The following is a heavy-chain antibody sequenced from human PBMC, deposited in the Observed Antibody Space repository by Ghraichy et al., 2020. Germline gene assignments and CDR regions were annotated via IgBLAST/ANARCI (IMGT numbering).Heavy chain of an antibody. D-gene: IGHD2-15*01. Sequence: GGSLRLSCAASGFTFSSYSMNWVRQAPGKGLEWVSYIGSGGSYIYYADSVKGRFTISRDNAKNSVYLDMNSLRAEDTALYYCARDGCSGRTCSFYNWGQGAMVTVSS. V-gene: IGHV3-21*05. CDR2: IGSGGSYI. CDR3: ARDGCSGRTCSFYN. J-gene: IGHJ4*02. CDR1: GFTFSSYS.